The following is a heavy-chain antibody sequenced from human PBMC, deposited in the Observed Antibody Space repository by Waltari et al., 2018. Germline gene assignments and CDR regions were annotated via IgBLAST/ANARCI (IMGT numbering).Heavy chain of an antibody. J-gene: IGHJ6*02. V-gene: IGHV1-8*01. CDR3: ARLPPPNGYCSSTSCNYYYGMDV. CDR1: GYTFTSYD. CDR2: MNPNRGNT. Sequence: QVQLVQSGAEVKKPGASVKVSCKASGYTFTSYDINWVRQATGQGLEWMGWMNPNRGNTGYAQKFQGRVTMTRNTSISTAYMELSSLRSEDTAVYYCARLPPPNGYCSSTSCNYYYGMDVWGQGTTVTVSS. D-gene: IGHD2-2*01.